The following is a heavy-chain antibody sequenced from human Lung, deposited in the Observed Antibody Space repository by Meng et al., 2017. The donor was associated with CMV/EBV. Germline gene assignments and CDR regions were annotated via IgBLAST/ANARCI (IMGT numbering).Heavy chain of an antibody. Sequence: CNVSGASITSDGYPWTWIHQPPGKGLEWLGYIYNGGTIDYRPSLKSRLTLSFDASKTQFSLKLTSVTAADTAVYFCARDASGSGSFLTWGQGILVTVSS. CDR1: GASITSDGYP. V-gene: IGHV4-30-4*08. J-gene: IGHJ4*02. CDR2: IYNGGTI. D-gene: IGHD3-10*01. CDR3: ARDASGSGSFLT.